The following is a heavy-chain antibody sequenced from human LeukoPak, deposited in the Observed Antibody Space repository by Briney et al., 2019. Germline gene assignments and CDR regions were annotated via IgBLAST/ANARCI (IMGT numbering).Heavy chain of an antibody. CDR2: IGSDDKA. CDR1: GFTFSAYA. J-gene: IGHJ4*02. D-gene: IGHD3-10*01. V-gene: IGHV3-23*01. Sequence: GGSLRLSCEASGFTFSAYAMTWVRQAPGKGLEWVSSIGSDDKAHYSESVKGRFAISRDNSKNTLLLQMNSLRVEDTAVYYCAKWGAQSGNYRVVDCWGRGTLVTVSS. CDR3: AKWGAQSGNYRVVDC.